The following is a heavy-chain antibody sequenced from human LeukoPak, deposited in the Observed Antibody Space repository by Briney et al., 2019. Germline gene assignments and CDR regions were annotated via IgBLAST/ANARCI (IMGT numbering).Heavy chain of an antibody. V-gene: IGHV3-21*01. J-gene: IGHJ4*02. Sequence: PGGSLRLSCAASGFTFSSYSMNWVRHAPGEGLEWGSSISSSSSYIYYADSVKGRFTISRDNSKNTLFLQINSLRAEDTAVYYCARDLGASGTHYGRLDYWGQGTLVTVSS. CDR3: ARDLGASGTHYGRLDY. CDR2: ISSSSSYI. D-gene: IGHD1-26*01. CDR1: GFTFSSYS.